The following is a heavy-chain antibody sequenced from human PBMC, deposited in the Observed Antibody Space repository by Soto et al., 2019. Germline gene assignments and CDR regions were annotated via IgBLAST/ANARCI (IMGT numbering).Heavy chain of an antibody. D-gene: IGHD3-22*01. J-gene: IGHJ5*02. CDR1: GGSISTTNW. V-gene: IGHV4-4*02. CDR3: ASGFDSDGLYNGGHP. CDR2: ILHIGST. Sequence: VQLQESGPGLVKPSGTLSLTCTVSGGSISTTNWWSWVRQSPGKGLEWIGEILHIGSTNYTPSLKSRVTISIDKSKNQFSLRLSSVTAADTAVYYCASGFDSDGLYNGGHPWGQGTLVSVSS.